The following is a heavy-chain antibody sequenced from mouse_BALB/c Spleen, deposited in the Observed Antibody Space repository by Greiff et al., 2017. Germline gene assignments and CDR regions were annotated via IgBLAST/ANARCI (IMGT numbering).Heavy chain of an antibody. CDR2: ISYSGST. CDR3: ARDYGSDFDY. Sequence: EVKLVESGPGLVKPSQSLSLTCTVTGYSITSDYAWNWIRQFPGNKLEWMGYISYSGSTSYNPSLKSRISITRDTSKNQSFLQLNSVTTEDTATYCCARDYGSDFDYWGQGTTLTVSS. CDR1: GYSITSDYA. V-gene: IGHV3-2*02. J-gene: IGHJ2*01. D-gene: IGHD1-1*01.